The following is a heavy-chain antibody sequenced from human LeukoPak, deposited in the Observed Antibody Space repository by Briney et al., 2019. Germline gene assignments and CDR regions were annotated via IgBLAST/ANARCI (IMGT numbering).Heavy chain of an antibody. V-gene: IGHV4-4*07. Sequence: SETLSLTCTVSGGSFSIYYWTWIRQPAGKGLEWIGRIYTSGSTNYNPSLKSRVTMSVDTSKNQFSLKLSSVTAADTAVYYCARFSSIAAAFDYWGQGTLVTVSS. CDR1: GGSFSIYY. CDR3: ARFSSIAAAFDY. J-gene: IGHJ4*02. D-gene: IGHD6-13*01. CDR2: IYTSGST.